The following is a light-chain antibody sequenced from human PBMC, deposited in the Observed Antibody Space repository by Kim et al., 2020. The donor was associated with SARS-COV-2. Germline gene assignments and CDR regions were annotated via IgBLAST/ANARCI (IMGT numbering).Light chain of an antibody. Sequence: VISACTGSSSNIGAGDDVHWYQQLPGTAPKLLIYDNTNRPSGVPDRFSGSNSGTSASLAITGLQAEDEADYYCQSYDTSLSGFYVFGTGTKVTVL. CDR1: SSNIGAGDD. V-gene: IGLV1-40*01. CDR3: QSYDTSLSGFYV. J-gene: IGLJ1*01. CDR2: DNT.